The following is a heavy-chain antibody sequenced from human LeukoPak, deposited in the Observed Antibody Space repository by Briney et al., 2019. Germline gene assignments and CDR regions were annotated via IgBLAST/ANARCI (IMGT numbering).Heavy chain of an antibody. Sequence: SETLSLTCTVSGGSISSYYWSWIRQPPGKGLEWIGYIYYSGSTNYNPSLKSRVTISVDTSKNQFSLKLSSVTAADTAVYYCARHRYGGYAAWGQGTLVTVSS. CDR2: IYYSGST. J-gene: IGHJ5*02. CDR1: GGSISSYY. V-gene: IGHV4-59*08. D-gene: IGHD5-12*01. CDR3: ARHRYGGYAA.